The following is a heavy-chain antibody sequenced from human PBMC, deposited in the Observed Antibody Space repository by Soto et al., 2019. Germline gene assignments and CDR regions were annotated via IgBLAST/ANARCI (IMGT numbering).Heavy chain of an antibody. D-gene: IGHD2-15*01. J-gene: IGHJ6*02. Sequence: QVQLVQSGAEVKKPGASVKVSCKASGYTFTGYYMHWVRQAPGQGLEWMGWINPNSGGTNYAQKFQGWVTMTRDTSISTADMDLSRLRSDDTAVYYCARGSDIGDYYGMDVWGQGTTVTVSS. V-gene: IGHV1-2*04. CDR3: ARGSDIGDYYGMDV. CDR1: GYTFTGYY. CDR2: INPNSGGT.